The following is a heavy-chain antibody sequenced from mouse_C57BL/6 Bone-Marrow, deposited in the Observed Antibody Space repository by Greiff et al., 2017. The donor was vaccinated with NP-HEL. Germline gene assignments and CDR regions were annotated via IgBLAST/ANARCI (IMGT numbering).Heavy chain of an antibody. CDR2: IDPSDSYT. D-gene: IGHD2-5*01. J-gene: IGHJ4*01. Sequence: QVQLQQPGAELVKPGASVKLSCKASGYTFTSYWMQWVKQRPGQGLEWIGEIDPSDSYTNYNQKFKGKATLTVDTSSSTADMQLSSLTSEDSAVYYCARDYSNYLSAMDYWGQGTSVTVSS. V-gene: IGHV1-50*01. CDR1: GYTFTSYW. CDR3: ARDYSNYLSAMDY.